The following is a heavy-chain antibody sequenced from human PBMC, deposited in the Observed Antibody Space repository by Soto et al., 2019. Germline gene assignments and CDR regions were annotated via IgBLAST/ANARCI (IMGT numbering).Heavy chain of an antibody. Sequence: SETLSLTCTVSGGSISSYYWSWIRQPPGKGLEWIGYIYYSGSTNYNPSLKSRVTISVDTSKNQFSLKLSSVTAADTAVYYCARDPRSGSYFFDYWGQGTLVTVSS. V-gene: IGHV4-59*01. D-gene: IGHD1-26*01. CDR2: IYYSGST. J-gene: IGHJ4*02. CDR1: GGSISSYY. CDR3: ARDPRSGSYFFDY.